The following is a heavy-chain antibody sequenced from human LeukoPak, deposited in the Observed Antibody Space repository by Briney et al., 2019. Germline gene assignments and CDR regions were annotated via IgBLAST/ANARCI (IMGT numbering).Heavy chain of an antibody. D-gene: IGHD3-10*01. CDR2: INTYNGNT. V-gene: IGHV1-18*01. J-gene: IGHJ6*03. CDR1: DNTFPIFG. Sequence: PSVKLSRNPSDNTFPIFGLTWVRQAPGQGLEWMGWINTYNGNTQYAQNLQGRVTLTRATSTTPDYMELRSLRSNDTAVYYCARPVKGAFFYYYMDAWGKVTTLIVSS. CDR3: ARPVKGAFFYYYMDA.